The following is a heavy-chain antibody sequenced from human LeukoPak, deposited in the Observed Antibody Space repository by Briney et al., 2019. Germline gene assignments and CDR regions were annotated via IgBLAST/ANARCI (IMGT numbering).Heavy chain of an antibody. CDR1: GFTFSSYW. CDR2: IKQDGSQK. J-gene: IGHJ5*02. Sequence: GGSLRLSCAASGFTFSSYWMSWVRQAPGKGLEWVANIKQDGSQKYYVDSVKGRFTISRDNSKNTLYLQMNSLRAEDTAVYYCAKVDYYDSSGYYPNWFDPWGQGTLVTVSS. V-gene: IGHV3-7*03. D-gene: IGHD3-22*01. CDR3: AKVDYYDSSGYYPNWFDP.